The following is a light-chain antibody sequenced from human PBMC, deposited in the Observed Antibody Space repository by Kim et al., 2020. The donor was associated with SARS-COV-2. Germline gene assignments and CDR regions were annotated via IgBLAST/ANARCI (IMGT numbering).Light chain of an antibody. CDR1: NSDIGSYNL. Sequence: QSALTQPASVSGSPGQSITIPCTGTNSDIGSYNLVSWYQQFPGKAPKLMIYEVTKRPSGVSNRFSGSKSGSTASLTISGLQPEDEADYYCCSYGGIGSPHVVFGGGTQLTVL. CDR2: EVT. J-gene: IGLJ2*01. V-gene: IGLV2-23*02. CDR3: CSYGGIGSPHVV.